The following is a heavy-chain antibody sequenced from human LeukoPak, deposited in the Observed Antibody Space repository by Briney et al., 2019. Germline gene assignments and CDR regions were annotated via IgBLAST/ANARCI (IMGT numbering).Heavy chain of an antibody. CDR3: ARGRAGGYSYGYVDY. CDR2: IWYDGSNK. CDR1: GFTFSSYG. V-gene: IGHV3-33*01. D-gene: IGHD5-18*01. J-gene: IGHJ4*02. Sequence: GRSLRLSCAASGFTFSSYGMHWVRQAPGKGLEWVAVIWYDGSNKYYADSVKGRFTISRDNSKNTLYLQMNSLRAEDTAVYYCARGRAGGYSYGYVDYWGQGTLVTVSS.